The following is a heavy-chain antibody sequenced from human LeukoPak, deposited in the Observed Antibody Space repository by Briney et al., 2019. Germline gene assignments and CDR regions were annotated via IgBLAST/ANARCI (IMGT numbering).Heavy chain of an antibody. CDR2: ISGSGGST. Sequence: GGSLRLSCAASGFTFRDYGMSWVRQAPGKGLEWVSAISGSGGSTYYADSVKGRFTISRDNSKNTLYLQMNSLRAEDTAVYYCAKFPVYYYYYYMDVWGKGTTVTVSS. CDR3: AKFPVYYYYYYMDV. CDR1: GFTFRDYG. J-gene: IGHJ6*03. V-gene: IGHV3-23*01.